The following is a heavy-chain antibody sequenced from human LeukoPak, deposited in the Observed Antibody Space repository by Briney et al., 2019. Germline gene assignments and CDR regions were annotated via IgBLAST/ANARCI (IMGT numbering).Heavy chain of an antibody. CDR1: GFTFSSYA. CDR3: AREGQAGYSSSWKNWFDP. Sequence: GRSLRLSCAASGFTFSSYAMHWVRQAPGKGLEWVAVISYDGSNKYYADSVKGRFTISRDNSKNTLYLQMNSLRAEDTAVYHCAREGQAGYSSSWKNWFDPWGQGTLVTVSS. J-gene: IGHJ5*02. D-gene: IGHD6-13*01. CDR2: ISYDGSNK. V-gene: IGHV3-30-3*01.